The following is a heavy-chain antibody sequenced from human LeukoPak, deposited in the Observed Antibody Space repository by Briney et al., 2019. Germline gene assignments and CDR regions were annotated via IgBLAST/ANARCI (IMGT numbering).Heavy chain of an antibody. D-gene: IGHD2-15*01. CDR3: ARGYDGYCSGGSCSYYFDY. CDR2: INHSGST. Sequence: SETLSLTCAVYGGSFSGYYWSWIRQPPGKGLEWIGEINHSGSTNYNPSLKSRVTISVDTSKNQFSLKLSSVTAADTAVYYCARGYDGYCSGGSCSYYFDYWGQGTLFTVSS. V-gene: IGHV4-34*01. CDR1: GGSFSGYY. J-gene: IGHJ4*02.